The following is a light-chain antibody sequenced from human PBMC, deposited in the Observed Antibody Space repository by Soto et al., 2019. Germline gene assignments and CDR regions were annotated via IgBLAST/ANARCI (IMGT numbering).Light chain of an antibody. CDR1: QDVSVY. Sequence: IVLTQYQGTLSLSPGESATLSCRVSQDVSVYLAWYKQKPRRAPRLLIYGASSRPTGIPDRFSGSGSGTDFTLTINRLQPEDAAVYYCQQNYSASRTFGRGTKVDIK. CDR3: QQNYSASRT. V-gene: IGKV3-20*01. CDR2: GAS. J-gene: IGKJ1*01.